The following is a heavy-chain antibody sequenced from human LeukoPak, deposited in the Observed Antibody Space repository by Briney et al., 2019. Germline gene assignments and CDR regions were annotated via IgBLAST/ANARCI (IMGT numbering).Heavy chain of an antibody. D-gene: IGHD2-21*02. Sequence: GRSLRLSCAASGFTFSSYAMHWVRQAPGKGLEWVPVTSFDGGNEYYADSVKGRFTISRDNSKNTLYLQMNSLRDEDTAVYYCARGRVVVTAQFRAGIDFWGQGTLVTVSS. J-gene: IGHJ4*02. CDR3: ARGRVVVTAQFRAGIDF. CDR1: GFTFSSYA. V-gene: IGHV3-30*04. CDR2: TSFDGGNE.